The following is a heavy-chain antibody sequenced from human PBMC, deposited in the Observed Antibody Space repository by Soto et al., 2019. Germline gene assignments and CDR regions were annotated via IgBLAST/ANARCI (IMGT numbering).Heavy chain of an antibody. CDR1: GFTYSSYA. J-gene: IGHJ4*02. D-gene: IGHD3-16*01. Sequence: GGSLRLSCVSSGFTYSSYAMSWVRHIPGKGLEWVSAIGGGGITTYYADSVKGRFTISRDNSKNTLYLQMDSLRADDTAVYYCSKGSDGYRPYLFDFWGQGTPVTGSS. CDR2: IGGGGITT. CDR3: SKGSDGYRPYLFDF. V-gene: IGHV3-23*01.